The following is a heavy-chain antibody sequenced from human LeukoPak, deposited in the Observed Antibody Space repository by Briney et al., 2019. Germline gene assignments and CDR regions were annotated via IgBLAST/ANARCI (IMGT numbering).Heavy chain of an antibody. CDR1: GYTFTSYA. J-gene: IGHJ5*02. V-gene: IGHV1-3*01. CDR3: AREVFVVTPWFDP. D-gene: IGHD2-15*01. Sequence: ASVKVSCKASGYTFTSYAMHWVRQAPGQRLEWMGWINAGNGNTKYSQKFQGRVTITRDTSASTAYVELSSLRSEDTAVYYCAREVFVVTPWFDPWGQGTLVTVSS. CDR2: INAGNGNT.